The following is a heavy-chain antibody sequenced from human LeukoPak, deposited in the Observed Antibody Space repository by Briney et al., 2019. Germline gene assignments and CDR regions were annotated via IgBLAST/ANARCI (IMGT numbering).Heavy chain of an antibody. CDR1: GYSFTSYW. V-gene: IGHV5-51*01. CDR3: ARRCGGDCYSWAFDI. J-gene: IGHJ3*02. CDR2: IYPGDSDT. D-gene: IGHD2-21*02. Sequence: GESLQISCQGSGYSFTSYWIGWVRQMPGKGLEWMGIIYPGDSDTRYSPSFQGQVTISADKSISTAYLQWSSLKASDTAMYYCARRCGGDCYSWAFDIWGQGTMVTVSS.